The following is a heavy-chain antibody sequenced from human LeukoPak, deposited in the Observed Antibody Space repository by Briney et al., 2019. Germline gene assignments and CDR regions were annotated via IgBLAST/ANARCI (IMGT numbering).Heavy chain of an antibody. CDR1: GGSISSGGYY. D-gene: IGHD6-19*01. J-gene: IGHJ4*02. CDR2: IYYSGST. V-gene: IGHV4-31*03. CDR3: AGASHSTEVAGIIEY. Sequence: SQTLSLTCTVSGGSISSGGYYWSWIRQHPGKGLEWIGYIYYSGSTYYNPSLKSRVTISVDTSKNQFSLKLSSVTAADTAVYYCAGASHSTEVAGIIEYWGQGTLVTVSS.